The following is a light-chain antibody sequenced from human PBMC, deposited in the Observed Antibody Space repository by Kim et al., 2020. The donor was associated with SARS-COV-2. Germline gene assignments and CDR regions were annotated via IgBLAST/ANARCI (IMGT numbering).Light chain of an antibody. CDR2: GKN. CDR3: NSRHSSGNHLV. J-gene: IGLJ3*02. CDR1: SLRSYY. Sequence: SSELTQDPAVSVALGQTVRITCQGDSLRSYYASWYQQKPGQTPVLVIYGKNNRPSGIPDRFSGSSSGNTASLTITGAQAEDEAVYYCNSRHSSGNHLVFG. V-gene: IGLV3-19*01.